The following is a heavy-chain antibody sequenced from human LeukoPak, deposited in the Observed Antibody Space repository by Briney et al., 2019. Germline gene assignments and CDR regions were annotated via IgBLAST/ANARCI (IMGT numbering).Heavy chain of an antibody. CDR1: GGSFSGYY. D-gene: IGHD6-13*01. CDR3: AKTGYSSSWFAAGYFQH. Sequence: PSETLSLTCAVYGGSFSGYYWSWIRKPPGKGLEWIGEINHSGSTNYNPALESRVTISVDTSKNQFSLKLSSVTAADTAVYYCAKTGYSSSWFAAGYFQHWGQGTLVTVSS. CDR2: INHSGST. J-gene: IGHJ1*01. V-gene: IGHV4-34*01.